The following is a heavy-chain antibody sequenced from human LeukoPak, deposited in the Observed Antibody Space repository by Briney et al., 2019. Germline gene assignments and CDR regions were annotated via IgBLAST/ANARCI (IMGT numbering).Heavy chain of an antibody. CDR1: GYTFTSYG. J-gene: IGHJ1*01. Sequence: ASVKVSCKASGYTFTSYGISWVRQAPGQGLEWMGWISAYDGNTNYAQKLQGRVTMTTDTSTSTAYMELRSLRSDDTAVYYCAGTGYCSSTSCYSPVYFQHWGQGTLVTVSS. CDR2: ISAYDGNT. CDR3: AGTGYCSSTSCYSPVYFQH. D-gene: IGHD2-2*01. V-gene: IGHV1-18*01.